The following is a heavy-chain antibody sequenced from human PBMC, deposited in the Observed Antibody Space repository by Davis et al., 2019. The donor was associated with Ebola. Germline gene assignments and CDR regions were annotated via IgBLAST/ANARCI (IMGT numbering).Heavy chain of an antibody. CDR2: MNPNSGNT. CDR1: GYTFTSYD. V-gene: IGHV1-8*03. D-gene: IGHD3-9*01. J-gene: IGHJ6*02. Sequence: ASVTVSCQASGYTFTSYDINWVRQATGQGLEWLGWMNPNSGNTGYAQKFQGKVTITRNTSISTAYMELSSLRSEDTAVYYCARVRYFDWLSVVAGGYYGMDVWGQGTTVTVSS. CDR3: ARVRYFDWLSVVAGGYYGMDV.